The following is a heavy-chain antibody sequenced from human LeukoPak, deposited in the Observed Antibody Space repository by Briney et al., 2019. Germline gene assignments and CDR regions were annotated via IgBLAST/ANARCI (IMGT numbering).Heavy chain of an antibody. CDR2: IYSGGST. J-gene: IGHJ4*02. D-gene: IGHD3-10*01. CDR1: GFTVSSNY. V-gene: IGHV3-53*01. CDR3: ARVFRLWFGELSHFDY. Sequence: PGGSLRLSCAASGFTVSSNYMSWVRQAPGKGLEWVSVIYSGGSTYYADSVKGRFTISRDNSKNTLYLQMNSLRAEDTAVYYCARVFRLWFGELSHFDYWGQGTLVTVSS.